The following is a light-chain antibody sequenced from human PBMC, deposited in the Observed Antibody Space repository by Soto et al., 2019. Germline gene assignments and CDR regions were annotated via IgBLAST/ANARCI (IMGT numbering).Light chain of an antibody. CDR2: EVF. V-gene: IGLV2-14*01. Sequence: QSVLTQPASVSGSPGQSITISCAGTGGDIGAYNYVSWYQQHPGKAPKLIIYEVFRRPSGISNRFSGSKSGNTASLTISTLQAEDEADYHCSSYTTSNTVVFGGGTQLTVL. CDR1: GGDIGAYNY. J-gene: IGLJ3*02. CDR3: SSYTTSNTVV.